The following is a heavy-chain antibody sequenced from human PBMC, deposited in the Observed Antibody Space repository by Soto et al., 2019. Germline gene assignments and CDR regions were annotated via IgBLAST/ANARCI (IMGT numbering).Heavy chain of an antibody. CDR1: GGSFSGYY. V-gene: IGHV4-34*01. CDR3: ARKRGFEVVVAATLFDDAFDI. Sequence: QVQLQQWGAGLLKPSETLSLTCAVYGGSFSGYYWSWIRQPPGKGLEWIGEINHSGSTNYNPSLKSRVTISVDTSKNQFSLKLSSVTAADTAVYYCARKRGFEVVVAATLFDDAFDIWGQGTMVTVSS. CDR2: INHSGST. J-gene: IGHJ3*02. D-gene: IGHD2-15*01.